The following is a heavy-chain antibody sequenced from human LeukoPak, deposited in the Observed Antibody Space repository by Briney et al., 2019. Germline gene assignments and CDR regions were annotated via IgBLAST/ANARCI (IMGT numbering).Heavy chain of an antibody. CDR3: ARGAGYSQSPPDY. CDR1: GYAFTVYY. J-gene: IGHJ4*02. V-gene: IGHV1-2*02. CDR2: VNPNTGGT. Sequence: VASVKVSCKASGYAFTVYYMHWVRQAPGQGLEWMGWVNPNTGGTNSAQKFQGRVTMTRDKSNTTAFMELSRLRFNDTAVYYCARGAGYSQSPPDYWGQGALVTVSS. D-gene: IGHD1-26*01.